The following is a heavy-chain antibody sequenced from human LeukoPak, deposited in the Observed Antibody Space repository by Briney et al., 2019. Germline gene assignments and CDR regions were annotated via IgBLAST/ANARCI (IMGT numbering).Heavy chain of an antibody. V-gene: IGHV1-69*13. J-gene: IGHJ5*02. CDR1: GGTFSSYA. CDR2: IIPIFGTA. Sequence: SVKVSCKASGGTFSSYAISWVRQAPGQGLEWMGGIIPIFGTANYAQKFQGRVTITADESTSTAYMELSSLRSEDTAVYYCARDYYGSGLTYNWFDPWGQGTLVTVSS. D-gene: IGHD3-10*01. CDR3: ARDYYGSGLTYNWFDP.